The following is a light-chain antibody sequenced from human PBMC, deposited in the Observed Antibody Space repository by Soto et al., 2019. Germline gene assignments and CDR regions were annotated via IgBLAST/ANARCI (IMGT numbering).Light chain of an antibody. CDR1: QSISRY. V-gene: IGKV1-39*01. CDR3: QQTYNNVT. Sequence: DIQMTQSPSSLSASVGDRVTITCRASQSISRYLNWYQQKPGKAPKLLIYAASSLQNGVPPRFSGSGSGTDFTLTISSLQPEDFATYYCQQTYNNVTFGQGTKLEIK. CDR2: AAS. J-gene: IGKJ2*01.